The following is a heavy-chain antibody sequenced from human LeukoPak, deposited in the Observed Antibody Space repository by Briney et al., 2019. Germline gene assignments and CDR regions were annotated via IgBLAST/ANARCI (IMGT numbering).Heavy chain of an antibody. CDR1: GFTFDDYY. J-gene: IGHJ3*02. Sequence: LRLSCAASGFTFDDYYMSWVRQPPGKGLEWIGEIYHSGSTNYNPSLKSRVTISVDKSKNQFSLKLSSVTAADTAVYYCARDLLWVGYCSSTSCSDAFDIWGQGTMVTVSS. CDR3: ARDLLWVGYCSSTSCSDAFDI. D-gene: IGHD2-2*01. CDR2: IYHSGST. V-gene: IGHV4-34*01.